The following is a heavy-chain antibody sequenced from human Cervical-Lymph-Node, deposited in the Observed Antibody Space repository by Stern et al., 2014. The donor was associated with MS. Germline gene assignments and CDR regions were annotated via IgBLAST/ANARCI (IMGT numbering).Heavy chain of an antibody. CDR1: GYTFTSYY. CDR2: IHPSGGST. D-gene: IGHD3-10*01. CDR3: ATPAEVRGAYYYYGMDV. Sequence: QVQLVQSGAEVKKPGASVKVSCKASGYTFTSYYMHWVRQAPGQGLEWMGIIHPSGGSTSYAQKFQGRVTMTRDTSTSTVYMELSSLRSEDTAVYYCATPAEVRGAYYYYGMDVWGQGTTVTVSS. J-gene: IGHJ6*02. V-gene: IGHV1-46*01.